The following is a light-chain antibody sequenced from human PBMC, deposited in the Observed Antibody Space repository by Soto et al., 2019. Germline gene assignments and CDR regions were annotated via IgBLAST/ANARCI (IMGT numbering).Light chain of an antibody. CDR1: QSITIY. CDR2: GAS. Sequence: DIQMTQSPSSLSASVGDRVTITCRASQSITIYLTWYQQQPGKAPRLLIYGASTLQTGVPSRFSGSGSMTDFTLTISDLQPEDFATYCCQQTYTALRTFGQGTKVDI. J-gene: IGKJ1*01. V-gene: IGKV1-39*01. CDR3: QQTYTALRT.